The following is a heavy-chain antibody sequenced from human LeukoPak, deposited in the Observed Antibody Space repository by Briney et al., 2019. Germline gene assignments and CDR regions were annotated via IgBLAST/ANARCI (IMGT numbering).Heavy chain of an antibody. J-gene: IGHJ4*02. Sequence: GGSLRLSCAASGFTFRNYWMNWVRQAPGKGLECLANIKEDGSETYYAYSVVGRFTISRDNAKNSLYLQMNSLRAEDTAVYYCARETPRRGETRDGYRWGQGTLVTVSS. D-gene: IGHD5-24*01. V-gene: IGHV3-7*01. CDR3: ARETPRRGETRDGYR. CDR1: GFTFRNYW. CDR2: IKEDGSET.